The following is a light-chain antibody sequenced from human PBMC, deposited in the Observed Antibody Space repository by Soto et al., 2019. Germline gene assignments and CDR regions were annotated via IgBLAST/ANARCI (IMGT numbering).Light chain of an antibody. CDR1: QSVRNNY. J-gene: IGKJ4*01. CDR2: DAS. V-gene: IGKV3-20*01. Sequence: EIVLTQSPGTLSLPPGERATLSCRASQSVRNNYLAWYQQKPGQAPRFLIYDASTRATGIPDRFSGSGSGTDFTLTISRLEPEDFAVYYCQQYGSSPLTFGGGTKVEIK. CDR3: QQYGSSPLT.